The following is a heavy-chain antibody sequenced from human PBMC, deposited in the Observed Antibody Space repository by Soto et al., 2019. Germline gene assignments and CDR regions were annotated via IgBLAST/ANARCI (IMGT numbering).Heavy chain of an antibody. J-gene: IGHJ6*02. Sequence: QVQLVQSGVEVKKPGASVKVSCTTSGYIFTDYHIHWVRQAPGQGLEWMGFINPKSGDTDFAQKFTGRVTMTRATCVYLVHMEVSGLMSDDAEVYSLARDARGTRGFDEMDIWGQGTTVAVSS. V-gene: IGHV1-2*02. CDR2: INPKSGDT. D-gene: IGHD3-9*01. CDR1: GYIFTDYH. CDR3: ARDARGTRGFDEMDI.